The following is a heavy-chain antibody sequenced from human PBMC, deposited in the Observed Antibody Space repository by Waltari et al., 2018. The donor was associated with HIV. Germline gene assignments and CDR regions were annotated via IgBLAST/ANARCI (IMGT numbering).Heavy chain of an antibody. CDR1: GFTVSTHY. J-gene: IGHJ1*01. V-gene: IGHV3-53*01. CDR3: AREVGAKSEYFQH. D-gene: IGHD1-26*01. CDR2: IYSGGST. Sequence: EVQLVESGGGLIQPVGSLRLPCAASGFTVSTHYMRWVRQAPGKGLEWVSVIYSGGSTYYADSVKGRFTIARDNSKNTLYLQMNSLRAEDTAVYYCAREVGAKSEYFQHWGQGTLVTVSS.